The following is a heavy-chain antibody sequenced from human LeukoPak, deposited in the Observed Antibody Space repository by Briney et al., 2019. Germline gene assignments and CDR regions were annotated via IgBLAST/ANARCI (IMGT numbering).Heavy chain of an antibody. V-gene: IGHV1-2*02. Sequence: ASVTVTCKASAYTFSGYYMHWVRQAPAQGLEWMGWINPKSGVTYYAQKFHGRVTMTWDTSINTTFMELSTLRSDDTAVYYCERRIAVAGSPVYYFDYWGQATLASVSS. D-gene: IGHD6-19*01. CDR1: AYTFSGYY. CDR3: ERRIAVAGSPVYYFDY. CDR2: INPKSGVT. J-gene: IGHJ4*02.